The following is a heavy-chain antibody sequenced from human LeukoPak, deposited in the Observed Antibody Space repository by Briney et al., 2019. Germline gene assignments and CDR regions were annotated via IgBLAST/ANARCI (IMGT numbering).Heavy chain of an antibody. CDR1: GFTFSSYS. D-gene: IGHD3-3*01. V-gene: IGHV3-23*01. J-gene: IGHJ1*01. CDR3: AKDAVLRFLEWLFFPAEYFQH. CDR2: ISGSGGST. Sequence: GGSLRLSCAASGFTFSSYSMNWVRQAPGKGLEWVSAISGSGGSTYYADSVKGRFTISRDNSKNTLYLQMNSLRAEDTAVYYCAKDAVLRFLEWLFFPAEYFQHWGQGTLVTVSS.